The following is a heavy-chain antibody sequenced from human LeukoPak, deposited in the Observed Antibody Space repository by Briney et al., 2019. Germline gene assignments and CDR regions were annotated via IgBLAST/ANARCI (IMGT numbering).Heavy chain of an antibody. D-gene: IGHD2-2*02. J-gene: IGHJ4*02. CDR3: ARGLPLHCSSTSCYNLDY. Sequence: ASVKVSCKASGYTFTSYGISWVRQAPGQGLEWMGWISAYNGNTNYAQKLQGRVTMTTDTSTSTAYMELRSLRSDDTAVYYCARGLPLHCSSTSCYNLDYWGQGTLVTVSS. CDR1: GYTFTSYG. CDR2: ISAYNGNT. V-gene: IGHV1-18*01.